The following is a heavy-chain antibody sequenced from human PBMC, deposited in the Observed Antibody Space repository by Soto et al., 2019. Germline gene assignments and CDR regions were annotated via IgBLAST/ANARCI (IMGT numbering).Heavy chain of an antibody. CDR3: LVTTSAVDI. V-gene: IGHV3-7*01. CDR1: GFTLSNFW. D-gene: IGHD4-17*01. J-gene: IGHJ3*02. CDR2: IKQGGIER. Sequence: EVQLVESGGDLAQPGGSLRISCAASGFTLSNFWVNWVRQAPGKGLEWVANIKQGGIERNYVDSVKGRFTISRDDTKNSLFLQMNNLRVEDAAIYYCLVTTSAVDIWGRGTTVTVSS.